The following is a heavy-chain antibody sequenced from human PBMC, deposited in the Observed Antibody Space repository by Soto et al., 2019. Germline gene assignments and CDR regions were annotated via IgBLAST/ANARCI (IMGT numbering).Heavy chain of an antibody. D-gene: IGHD4-4*01. J-gene: IGHJ6*02. V-gene: IGHV5-51*01. CDR3: ARHLKGTTVTTAWLTYYYYGMDV. Sequence: GESLKISCNGSGYSFTSYWIGWVRQMPGKGLEWMGIIYPGDSDTRYSPSFQGQVTISADKSISTAYLQWSSLKASDTAMYYCARHLKGTTVTTAWLTYYYYGMDVWGQGTTVTVSS. CDR2: IYPGDSDT. CDR1: GYSFTSYW.